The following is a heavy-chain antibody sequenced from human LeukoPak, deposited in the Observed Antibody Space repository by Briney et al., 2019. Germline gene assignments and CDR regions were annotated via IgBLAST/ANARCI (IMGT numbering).Heavy chain of an antibody. CDR3: ARDPTGHGFYFDY. J-gene: IGHJ4*02. D-gene: IGHD3-9*01. CDR1: GDSITSGSFY. V-gene: IGHV4-61*02. Sequence: SQTLSLTCTVSGDSITSGSFYLSWIRQPAGRGLEWIGRIYTSGRTDYNPSLKRRVTMSVDTSKSDFSLNLSSVTATDTAVYHCARDPTGHGFYFDYWGQGIQVTVSS. CDR2: IYTSGRT.